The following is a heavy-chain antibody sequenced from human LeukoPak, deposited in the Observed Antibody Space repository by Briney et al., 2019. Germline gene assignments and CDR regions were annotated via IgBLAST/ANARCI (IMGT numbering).Heavy chain of an antibody. CDR1: GGTFSSYA. V-gene: IGHV1-69*06. CDR3: ARGSYVDIAYYFDY. J-gene: IGHJ4*02. CDR2: IIPIFGTA. D-gene: IGHD5-12*01. Sequence: ASVTVSCKASGGTFSSYAISWVRQAPGQGLEWMGGIIPIFGTANYAQKFQGRVTITADKSTSTAYMELSSLRSEDTAVYYCARGSYVDIAYYFDYWGQGTLVTVSS.